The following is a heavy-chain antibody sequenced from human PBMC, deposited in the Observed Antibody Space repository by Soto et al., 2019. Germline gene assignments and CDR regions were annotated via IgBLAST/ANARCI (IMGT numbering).Heavy chain of an antibody. CDR1: GFTFSIYA. V-gene: IGHV3-30-3*01. CDR2: MSYDGSNK. CDR3: ARKEQQLEQLDY. J-gene: IGHJ4*02. D-gene: IGHD6-13*01. Sequence: GGSLRLSCAASGFTFSIYAMHGGRHAPGKGLEWVAVMSYDGSNKYYADSVKGRFTISRDNSKNTLYLQMNSLRAEDTAVYYCARKEQQLEQLDYWGQGTLVTVSS.